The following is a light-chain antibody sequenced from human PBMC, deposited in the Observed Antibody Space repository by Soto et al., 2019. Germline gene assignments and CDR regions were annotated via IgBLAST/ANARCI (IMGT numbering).Light chain of an antibody. J-gene: IGKJ2*01. Sequence: DLQMTQSPSSLSASVGDRVTITCRASQTIDSSLNWYQQKPGKAPKLLIYAASSLQSGVPSRFSGSRSGTDFTLTISSLQPEDIATYYCQQSYSAFPYTFGQGTKLEIK. CDR3: QQSYSAFPYT. CDR1: QTIDSS. V-gene: IGKV1-39*01. CDR2: AAS.